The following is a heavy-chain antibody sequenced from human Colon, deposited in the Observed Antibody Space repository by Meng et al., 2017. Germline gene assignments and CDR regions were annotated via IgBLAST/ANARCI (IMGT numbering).Heavy chain of an antibody. J-gene: IGHJ4*02. V-gene: IGHV4-4*02. CDR3: ASGRKYCSSTSCYGQFDY. CDR2: IYHSGST. D-gene: IGHD2-2*01. Sequence: GARPRLVKPSGTLSSTCAVSGGPISSSNWWSWVRQPPGKGLEWIGEIYHSGSTNYNPSLKSRVTISVDKSKNQFSLKLSSVTAADTAVYYCASGRKYCSSTSCYGQFDYWGQGTLVTVSS. CDR1: GGPISSSNW.